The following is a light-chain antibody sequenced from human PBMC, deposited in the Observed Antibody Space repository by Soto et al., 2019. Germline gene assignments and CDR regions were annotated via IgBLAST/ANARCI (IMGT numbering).Light chain of an antibody. CDR2: AAS. Sequence: DIQMTQAPSSLSASVGDRVTLTCRASQSVAGYLNWYQQKPGGAPHLLIYAASTLQSGVPSRFSGSGSGTDFKLTISSLQPEDVATYYCQQSYTSSWTFGPGTRWIS. V-gene: IGKV1-39*01. J-gene: IGKJ1*01. CDR1: QSVAGY. CDR3: QQSYTSSWT.